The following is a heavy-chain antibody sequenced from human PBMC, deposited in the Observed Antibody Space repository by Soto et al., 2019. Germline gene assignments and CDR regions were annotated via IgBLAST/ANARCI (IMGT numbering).Heavy chain of an antibody. CDR1: GYSFTSYW. CDR2: IDPSDSYT. D-gene: IGHD1-7*01. CDR3: ARPIGDPLTGTTAYYYYGMDV. V-gene: IGHV5-10-1*01. Sequence: PGESLKISCKGSGYSFTSYWISWVRQMPGKGLEWMGRIDPSDSYTNYSPSFQGHVTISADKSISTAYLQWSSLKASDTAMYYCARPIGDPLTGTTAYYYYGMDVWGQGTTVTSP. J-gene: IGHJ6*02.